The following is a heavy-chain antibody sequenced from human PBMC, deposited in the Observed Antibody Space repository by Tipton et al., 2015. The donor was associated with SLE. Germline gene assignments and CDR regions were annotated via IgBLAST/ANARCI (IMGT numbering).Heavy chain of an antibody. CDR2: INSDGTSS. CDR3: SAWFNL. CDR1: GFTVRNYW. Sequence: SLRLSCAASGFTVRNYWMHWVRQVPGAGLVWVAHINSDGTSSNYADPVKGRFTMSRDNAKNTVYLQMDRLTVDDSGVYYCSAWFNLWGQGTLVTVSS. J-gene: IGHJ5*02. V-gene: IGHV3-74*01.